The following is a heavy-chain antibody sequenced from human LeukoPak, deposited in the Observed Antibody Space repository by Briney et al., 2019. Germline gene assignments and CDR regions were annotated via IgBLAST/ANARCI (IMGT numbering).Heavy chain of an antibody. Sequence: PGGSLRLSCAASGFTFSSYAMHWVRQAPGKGLEWVAVISYDGSNKYYADSVKGRFTISRDNSKNTLYLQMNSLRAEDTAVYYCARDRPALTYYYDSSGTFDYWGQGTLVTVSS. CDR2: ISYDGSNK. CDR1: GFTFSSYA. V-gene: IGHV3-30-3*01. D-gene: IGHD3-22*01. CDR3: ARDRPALTYYYDSSGTFDY. J-gene: IGHJ4*02.